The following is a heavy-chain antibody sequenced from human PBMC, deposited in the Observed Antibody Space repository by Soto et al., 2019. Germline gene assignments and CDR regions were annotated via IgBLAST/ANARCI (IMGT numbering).Heavy chain of an antibody. V-gene: IGHV3-23*01. Sequence: GGSLRLSSAASGGPFSSCAMGWVRQATGKGLEWVSDIIDSGGSTYYADSVKGRFTISRDNSKNTLYLQMNSLRAEDTAVYYCAKDLLGIAVADIDYWGQGTLVTVSS. CDR1: GGPFSSCA. J-gene: IGHJ4*02. CDR2: IIDSGGST. D-gene: IGHD6-19*01. CDR3: AKDLLGIAVADIDY.